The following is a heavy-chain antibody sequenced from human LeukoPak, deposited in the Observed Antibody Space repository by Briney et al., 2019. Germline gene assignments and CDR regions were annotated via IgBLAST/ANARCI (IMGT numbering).Heavy chain of an antibody. V-gene: IGHV3-23*01. D-gene: IGHD3-22*01. CDR2: ISGSGGST. Sequence: PGGSLRLSCAASGFTFSSYAMSWVRQAPGKGLEWVSAISGSGGSTYYADSVKGRFTISRDNSKNTLYLQMNSLRAEDTAVYYCAKVLSSYYDSSGHDAFDIWGQGTMVTVSS. CDR1: GFTFSSYA. CDR3: AKVLSSYYDSSGHDAFDI. J-gene: IGHJ3*02.